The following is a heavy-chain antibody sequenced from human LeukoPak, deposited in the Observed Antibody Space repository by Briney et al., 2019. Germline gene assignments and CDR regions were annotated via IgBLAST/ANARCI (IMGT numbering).Heavy chain of an antibody. V-gene: IGHV4-39*01. Sequence: SETLSLTCTVSGGSISSSSYYWGWIRQPPGKGLEWIGSIYYSGSTFYNPSLKSRVTVSVDTSKNQFSLKLSSVTATDTAVYYCAKTQTRVVWGKGTAVTVSS. CDR3: AKTQTRVV. D-gene: IGHD3-10*01. CDR2: IYYSGST. J-gene: IGHJ6*04. CDR1: GGSISSSSYY.